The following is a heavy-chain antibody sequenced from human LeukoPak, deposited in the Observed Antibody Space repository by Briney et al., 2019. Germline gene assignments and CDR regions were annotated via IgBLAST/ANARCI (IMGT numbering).Heavy chain of an antibody. D-gene: IGHD2-15*01. V-gene: IGHV4-61*02. CDR1: GVSISSGSYY. J-gene: IGHJ4*02. CDR2: LYASGST. Sequence: SETLSLTCTVSGVSISSGSYYWSWIRQPAGEGLECIGRLYASGSTNYNPSLKSRVTISVDTSKNQFSLKLSSVTAADTAVYYCASSQIIGYCSGGSCYPNDYWGQGTLVTVSS. CDR3: ASSQIIGYCSGGSCYPNDY.